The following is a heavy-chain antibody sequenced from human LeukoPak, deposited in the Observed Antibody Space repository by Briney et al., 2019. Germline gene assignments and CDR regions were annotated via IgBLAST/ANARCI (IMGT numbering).Heavy chain of an antibody. CDR1: GFTFNYYV. Sequence: GGSLRLSCAASGFTFNYYVVHWARQAPGKGLEWVAVISYDGSNEYYADSVKGRFTISRDNSKNTLYLQMNSLRAEDTAVYYCAKDPFTLRGARFDYWGQGTLVTVSS. CDR2: ISYDGSNE. V-gene: IGHV3-30*04. J-gene: IGHJ4*02. CDR3: AKDPFTLRGARFDY. D-gene: IGHD1-26*01.